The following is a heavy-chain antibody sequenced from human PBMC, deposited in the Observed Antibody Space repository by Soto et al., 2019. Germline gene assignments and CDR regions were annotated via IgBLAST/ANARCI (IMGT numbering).Heavy chain of an antibody. J-gene: IGHJ5*02. CDR3: ARDSSSGRPMTFAL. CDR1: GDSVSTNSAA. CDR2: TYYRSKWYN. D-gene: IGHD6-19*01. V-gene: IGHV6-1*01. Sequence: PSQTLSLTCAISGDSVSTNSAAWNWIRQSPSRGLEWLGRTYYRSKWYNDYAVSVKSRITINPDTYKNQFSLQLNSVNPQDTAVHYCARDSSSGRPMTFALCGQGPLVPVSS.